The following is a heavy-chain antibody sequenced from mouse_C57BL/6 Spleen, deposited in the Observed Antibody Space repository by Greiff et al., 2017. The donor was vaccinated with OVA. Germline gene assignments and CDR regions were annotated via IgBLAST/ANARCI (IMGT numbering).Heavy chain of an antibody. CDR2: ISSGSSTI. J-gene: IGHJ3*01. Sequence: EVKLVESGGGLVKPGGSLKLSCAASGFTFSDYGMHWVRQAPEKGLEWVAYISSGSSTIYYADTVKGRFTLSRDNAKNTLFLQMTSLRSEDTAMYYCASFQGAYWGQGTLVTVSA. V-gene: IGHV5-17*01. CDR1: GFTFSDYG. CDR3: ASFQGAY.